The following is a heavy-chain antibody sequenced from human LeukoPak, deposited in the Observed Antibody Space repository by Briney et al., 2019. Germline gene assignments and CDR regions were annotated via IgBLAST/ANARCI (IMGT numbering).Heavy chain of an antibody. J-gene: IGHJ4*02. CDR1: GFTFDQYA. CDR3: ARVYYGSGSPRHFDY. Sequence: PGGSLRLSCAASGFTFDQYAMHWVRQAPGKGLEWVSLISWDGTTIYYADSVKGRFTISRDNSKNSLYLQMSSLRAEDTAVYYCARVYYGSGSPRHFDYWGQGTLVTVSS. V-gene: IGHV3-43D*03. D-gene: IGHD3-10*01. CDR2: ISWDGTTI.